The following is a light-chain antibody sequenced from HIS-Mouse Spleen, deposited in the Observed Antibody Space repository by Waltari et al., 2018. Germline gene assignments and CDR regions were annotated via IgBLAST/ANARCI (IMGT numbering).Light chain of an antibody. CDR3: QSADSSGTWV. J-gene: IGLJ3*02. CDR1: ALPKQY. V-gene: IGLV3-25*03. CDR2: KDR. Sequence: SYELTQPPSVSVSPGQTARITCSGDALPKQYAYWYQQKPGPAPVLVIYKDRERPPGIHARFSGSSSGTIVTLTISGVQAEDDADYYCQSADSSGTWVFGGGTKLTVL.